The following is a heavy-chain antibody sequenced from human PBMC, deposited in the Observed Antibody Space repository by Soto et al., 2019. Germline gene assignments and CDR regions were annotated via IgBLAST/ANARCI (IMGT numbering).Heavy chain of an antibody. CDR1: GDRVSRYRAA. CDR3: ARGETTVTLVFDY. V-gene: IGHV6-1*01. J-gene: IGHJ4*02. CDR2: TYYRSKWYN. Sequence: PSQTLWLTGASSGDRVSRYRAAWTCIRQSPSRGLEWLGRTYYRSKWYNDYGVSVKSRITISPDTSKNQFSLQLNSVTPDDTAVYYCARGETTVTLVFDYWGQGTLVTVSS. D-gene: IGHD4-17*01.